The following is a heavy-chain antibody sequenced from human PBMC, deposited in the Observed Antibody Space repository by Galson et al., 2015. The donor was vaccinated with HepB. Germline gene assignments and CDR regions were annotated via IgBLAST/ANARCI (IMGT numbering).Heavy chain of an antibody. Sequence: SLRLSCAASGSTVSSNYMSWVRQAPGKGLEWVSVIYRGGSTYYADSVKGRFTISRDNSKNTLYLQMNSLRAEDTAVYYCAWSSTWTPSFDPWGQGTLVTVSS. V-gene: IGHV3-66*02. CDR2: IYRGGST. CDR3: AWSSTWTPSFDP. D-gene: IGHD2-2*01. CDR1: GSTVSSNY. J-gene: IGHJ5*02.